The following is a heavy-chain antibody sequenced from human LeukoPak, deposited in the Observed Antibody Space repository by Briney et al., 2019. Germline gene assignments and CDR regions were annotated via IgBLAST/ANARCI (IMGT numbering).Heavy chain of an antibody. CDR2: ISAYNGNT. Sequence: ASVKVSCKASGYTFTSYGISWVRQAPGQGLEWMGWISAYNGNTNYAQKLQGRVTMTTDTSTSTAYMELRSLRSDDTAVYYCARQDYDILTGFGVGWYYYGMDVWGQGTTVAVSS. D-gene: IGHD3-9*01. CDR1: GYTFTSYG. V-gene: IGHV1-18*01. CDR3: ARQDYDILTGFGVGWYYYGMDV. J-gene: IGHJ6*02.